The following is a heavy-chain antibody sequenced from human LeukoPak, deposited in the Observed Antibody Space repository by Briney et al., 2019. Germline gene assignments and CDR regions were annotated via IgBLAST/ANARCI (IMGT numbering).Heavy chain of an antibody. D-gene: IGHD2-2*01. J-gene: IGHJ3*02. CDR1: GYTFTSYY. CDR2: INPSGGST. CDR3: EVTGVGYCSSTSCYGAFDI. V-gene: IGHV1-46*01. Sequence: GASVKVSCKASGYTFTSYYMRWVRQAPGQGLEWMGIINPSGGSTSYAQKFQGRVTMTRDTSTSTVYMELSSLRSEDTAVYYCEVTGVGYCSSTSCYGAFDIWGQGTMVTVSS.